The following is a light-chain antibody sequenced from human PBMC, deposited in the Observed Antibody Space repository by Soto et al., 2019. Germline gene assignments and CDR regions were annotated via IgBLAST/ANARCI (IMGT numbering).Light chain of an antibody. CDR3: QQSYTTPS. Sequence: DIQMTQSPSSLSASVGARVALTVRASQGISNYLAWYQQKPGKVPKLLIYAASTLQSGVPSRFSGSGSGTDFTLTISSLQPEDFATYYCQQSYTTPSFGGGTKVDIK. J-gene: IGKJ4*01. V-gene: IGKV1-27*01. CDR2: AAS. CDR1: QGISNY.